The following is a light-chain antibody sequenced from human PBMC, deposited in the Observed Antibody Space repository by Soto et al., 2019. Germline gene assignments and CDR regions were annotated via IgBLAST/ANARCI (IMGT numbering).Light chain of an antibody. Sequence: DIVMTQSPDSLAVSLGERATINCKSSQSVSYSSNNKNYLAWYQQKPGQPPKLLIYWASTRESGVPDRFSGSGSGTDFTLTISSLQAEDVAVYYCQHYYSTPLTFGGGTRVEIK. V-gene: IGKV4-1*01. CDR2: WAS. CDR1: QSVSYSSNNKNY. CDR3: QHYYSTPLT. J-gene: IGKJ4*01.